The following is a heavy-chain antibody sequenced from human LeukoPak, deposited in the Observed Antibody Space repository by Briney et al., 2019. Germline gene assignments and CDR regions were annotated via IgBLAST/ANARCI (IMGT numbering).Heavy chain of an antibody. D-gene: IGHD4-17*01. CDR1: GYTFTGYY. CDR3: ARGRTVADAFDI. CDR2: IIPILDIA. V-gene: IGHV1-69*04. J-gene: IGHJ3*02. Sequence: SVKVSCKASGYTFTGYYMHWVRQAPGQGLEWMGRIIPILDIANYTQKFQGRVAVTADKSTSTAYMELSSLTSEDTAVYYCARGRTVADAFDIWGQGTMVTVSS.